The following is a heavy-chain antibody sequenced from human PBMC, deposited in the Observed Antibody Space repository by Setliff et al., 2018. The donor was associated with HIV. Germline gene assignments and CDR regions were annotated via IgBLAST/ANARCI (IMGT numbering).Heavy chain of an antibody. CDR1: GYTFTSYY. J-gene: IGHJ3*02. CDR2: INPSGGST. V-gene: IGHV1-46*01. CDR3: ARVDCSSTRCYAFDI. Sequence: ASVKVSCKASGYTFTSYYMHWVRQAPGQGLEWMGIINPSGGSTSYAQKFQGRVTMTRDTSISAAYMELSRLRSDDTAVYYCARVDCSSTRCYAFDIWGQGTMVTVSS. D-gene: IGHD2-2*01.